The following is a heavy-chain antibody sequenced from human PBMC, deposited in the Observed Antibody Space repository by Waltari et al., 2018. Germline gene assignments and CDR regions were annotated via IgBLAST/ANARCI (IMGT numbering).Heavy chain of an antibody. J-gene: IGHJ4*02. V-gene: IGHV3-74*01. CDR2: INIDGSGP. CDR1: GFTFSSYW. Sequence: EVQLVESGGTLVQPGGSLRLSCAVSGFTFSSYWMHWARQAPGQGQVLIARINIDGSGPGYADSVKGRFNISRDNAKSALYLQMNSLRADDTAVYYCARGVPDYSSLAYWGQGTLVTVSS. CDR3: ARGVPDYSSLAY. D-gene: IGHD4-4*01.